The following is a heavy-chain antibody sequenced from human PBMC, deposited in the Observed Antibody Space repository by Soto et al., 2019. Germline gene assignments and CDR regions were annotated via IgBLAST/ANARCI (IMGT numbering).Heavy chain of an antibody. CDR1: GFTFSSYA. V-gene: IGHV3-30-3*01. CDR3: ARVGIVASDAFDI. D-gene: IGHD5-12*01. CDR2: ISYDGSNK. J-gene: IGHJ3*02. Sequence: QVQLVESGGGVVQPGRSLRLSCAASGFTFSSYAMHWVRQAPGKGLEWVAVISYDGSNKYYADSVKGRFTISRDNSKNTRYLQMNSLRAEDTAVYYCARVGIVASDAFDIWGQGTMVTVSS.